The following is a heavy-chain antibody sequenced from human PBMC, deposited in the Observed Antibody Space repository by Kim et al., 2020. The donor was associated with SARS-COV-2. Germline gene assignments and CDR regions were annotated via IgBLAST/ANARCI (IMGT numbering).Heavy chain of an antibody. J-gene: IGHJ2*01. Sequence: GGSLRLSCAASGFMFSDFSMNWVRQAPGKGLEWLAYIRNGDFSTTTHYSDSVRGRFTISRDDARNSLYLQMDRLRVDDTAFYYCVRDHYW. CDR3: VRDHYW. CDR1: GFMFSDFS. V-gene: IGHV3-48*04. CDR2: IRNGDFSTTT.